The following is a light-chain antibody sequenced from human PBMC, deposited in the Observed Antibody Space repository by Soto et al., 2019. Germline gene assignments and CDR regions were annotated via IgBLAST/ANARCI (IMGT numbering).Light chain of an antibody. V-gene: IGKV3-15*01. CDR1: QSVSSN. J-gene: IGKJ3*01. CDR2: GAS. CDR3: QQYNNWPFT. Sequence: EIVMTQSPATLSVSPGERATLSCRASQSVSSNLAWYQQKPGQAPRLLIYGASTRATGIPARFSGSGSGTDFTLTISSLQSADFVVYYSQQYNNWPFTFGPGTKVDIK.